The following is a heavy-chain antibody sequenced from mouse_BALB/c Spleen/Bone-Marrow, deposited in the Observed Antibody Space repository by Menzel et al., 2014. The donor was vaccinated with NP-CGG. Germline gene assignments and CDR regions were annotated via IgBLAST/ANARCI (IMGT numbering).Heavy chain of an antibody. V-gene: IGHV1-87*01. Sequence: QVQLQQSGAELARPGASVKLSCKASGYTFTSYWMQWVKQRPGQGLEWIGAIYPGDGDTRYTQKFRGKATLTADKSSNTACRQISSLTSEDSALYFCERPYGSYDAMAYWGQGTAVTVS. CDR1: GYTFTSYW. CDR2: IYPGDGDT. CDR3: ERPYGSYDAMAY. J-gene: IGHJ4*01. D-gene: IGHD2-10*02.